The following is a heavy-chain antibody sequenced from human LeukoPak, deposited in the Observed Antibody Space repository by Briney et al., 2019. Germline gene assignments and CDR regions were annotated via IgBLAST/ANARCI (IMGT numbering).Heavy chain of an antibody. CDR1: GFTFSSYA. CDR2: ISYDGSNK. J-gene: IGHJ4*02. V-gene: IGHV3-30-3*01. Sequence: GRSLRLSCAASGFTFSSYAMHWVRQAPGEGLEWVAVISYDGSNKYYADSVKGRFTISRDNSKNTLYLQMNSLRAEDTAVYYCARGYSSSSGIDYWGQGTLVTVSS. CDR3: ARGYSSSSGIDY. D-gene: IGHD6-6*01.